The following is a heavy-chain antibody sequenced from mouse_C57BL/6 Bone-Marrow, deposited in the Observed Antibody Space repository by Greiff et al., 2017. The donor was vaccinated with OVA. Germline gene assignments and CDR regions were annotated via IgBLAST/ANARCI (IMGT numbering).Heavy chain of an antibody. CDR1: GFNIKDDY. CDR3: TQTGNDYFDY. V-gene: IGHV14-4*01. CDR2: IDPENGDT. D-gene: IGHD4-1*01. Sequence: EVKLVESGAELVRPGASVKLSCTASGFNIKDDYMHWVKQRPEQGLEWIGWIDPENGDTEYASKFQGKATITADTSSNTAYLQLSSLTSEDTAVYYCTQTGNDYFDYWGQGTTLTVSS. J-gene: IGHJ2*01.